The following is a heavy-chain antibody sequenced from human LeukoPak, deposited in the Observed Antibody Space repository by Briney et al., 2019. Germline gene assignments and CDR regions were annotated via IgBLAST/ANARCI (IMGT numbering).Heavy chain of an antibody. D-gene: IGHD6-13*01. J-gene: IGHJ4*02. CDR1: GFTFSSYW. Sequence: GGSPRLSCAASGFTFSSYWMSWVRQAPGKGLEWVANIKQDGSEKYYVDSVKGRFTISRDNAKNSLYLQMNSLRAEDTAVYYCARKSPYSSSWYYFDYWGQGTLVTVSS. CDR2: IKQDGSEK. CDR3: ARKSPYSSSWYYFDY. V-gene: IGHV3-7*01.